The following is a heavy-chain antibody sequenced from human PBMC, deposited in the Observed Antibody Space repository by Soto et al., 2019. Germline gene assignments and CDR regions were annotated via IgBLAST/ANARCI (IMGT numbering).Heavy chain of an antibody. CDR1: GYTFTSHD. D-gene: IGHD2-2*01. CDR3: ASDMSTT. J-gene: IGHJ5*02. Sequence: QVQLVQSGAEVKKPGASVKVSCKASGYTFTSHDINWMRQATGQGLEWMGWMNPNSGHTNYAQKLQGSVTMTRDTSISTDYMELTNLRSEDTAIYYCASDMSTTWGQGTLVTVSS. CDR2: MNPNSGHT. V-gene: IGHV1-8*01.